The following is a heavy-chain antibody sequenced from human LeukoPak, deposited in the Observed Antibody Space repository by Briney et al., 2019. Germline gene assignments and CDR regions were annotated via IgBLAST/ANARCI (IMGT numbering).Heavy chain of an antibody. CDR1: GGSISSYY. CDR3: ARHVLRYFDWFAVSTHGAFDI. Sequence: SETLSLTCTVSGGSISSYYWSWIRQPPGQGLEWIGYIYYSGSTNYNPSLKSRVTISVDTSKNQFSLKLSSVTAADTAVYYCARHVLRYFDWFAVSTHGAFDIWGQGTMVTVSS. J-gene: IGHJ3*02. CDR2: IYYSGST. V-gene: IGHV4-59*08. D-gene: IGHD3-9*01.